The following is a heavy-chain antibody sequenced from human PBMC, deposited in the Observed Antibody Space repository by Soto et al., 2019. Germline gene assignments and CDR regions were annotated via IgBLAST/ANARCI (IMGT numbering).Heavy chain of an antibody. D-gene: IGHD6-13*01. J-gene: IGHJ1*01. Sequence: QVQLVQSGAEERKPGASMRVSCKASGYRFISYYMHWVRQAPGQGLEWMGVINPSGGAATYAKKFQGRVTVTRDTSTSTVYMDLCGLRSEDTAVYYCVRDKYSSTWSPAHWGQGTLVTVSS. CDR3: VRDKYSSTWSPAH. CDR2: INPSGGAA. V-gene: IGHV1-46*01. CDR1: GYRFISYY.